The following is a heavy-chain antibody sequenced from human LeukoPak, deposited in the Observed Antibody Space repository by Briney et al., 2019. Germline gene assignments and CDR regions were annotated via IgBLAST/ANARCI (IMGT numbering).Heavy chain of an antibody. Sequence: GESLKISCKGSGYSFTNYWIGWVRQMPGKGLELMGLIYPGDSDTRYSPSFQGQVTISADKSISTAYLQWSSLKASDTAMYYCARLAMVTPFDYWGQGTLVTVSS. CDR1: GYSFTNYW. CDR2: IYPGDSDT. J-gene: IGHJ4*02. D-gene: IGHD5-18*01. V-gene: IGHV5-51*01. CDR3: ARLAMVTPFDY.